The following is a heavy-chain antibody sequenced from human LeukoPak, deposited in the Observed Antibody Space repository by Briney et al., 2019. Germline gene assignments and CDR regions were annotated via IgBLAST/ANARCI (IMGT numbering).Heavy chain of an antibody. CDR3: ARRGDCSSRSCLTDY. Sequence: GRSLRLFCEASGFGFSGYGMHCVRQSTGKGLECGTSTSYDGTDKYYSDSVKGRFTISRDNSKNTLYLQMNNLRPEDAAIYYCARRGDCSSRSCLTDYWGQGTLVTVSS. D-gene: IGHD2-15*01. CDR1: GFGFSGYG. V-gene: IGHV3-30*03. J-gene: IGHJ4*02. CDR2: TSYDGTDK.